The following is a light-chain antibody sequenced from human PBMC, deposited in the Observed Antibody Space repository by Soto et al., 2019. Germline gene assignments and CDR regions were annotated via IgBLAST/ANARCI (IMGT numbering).Light chain of an antibody. CDR2: LNSDGSH. CDR1: SGHSNYA. V-gene: IGLV4-69*01. CDR3: QTWGSGIVV. Sequence: QSVLTQSPSASASLGASVKLTCTLSSGHSNYAIAWHQQQSEKGPRYLMKLNSDGSHSKGDGSPARFSGSSSRAERYLTISSLQSEDEADYYCQTWGSGIVVFGGGTKLTVL. J-gene: IGLJ2*01.